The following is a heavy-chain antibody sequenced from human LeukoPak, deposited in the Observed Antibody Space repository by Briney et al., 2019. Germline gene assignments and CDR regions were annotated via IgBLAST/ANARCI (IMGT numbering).Heavy chain of an antibody. Sequence: GGSLRLSCAASGFTFSSYGMHWVRQAPGKGREWVAVIWYDGSNKYYADSVKGRFTISRDNSKNTLYLQMNSLRAEDTAVYYCAKAVANHHFDYWGQGTLVTVSS. V-gene: IGHV3-33*06. CDR2: IWYDGSNK. J-gene: IGHJ4*02. D-gene: IGHD5-12*01. CDR3: AKAVANHHFDY. CDR1: GFTFSSYG.